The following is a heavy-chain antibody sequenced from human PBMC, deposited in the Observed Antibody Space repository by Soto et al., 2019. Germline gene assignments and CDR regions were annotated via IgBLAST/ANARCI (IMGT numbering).Heavy chain of an antibody. Sequence: HVQLQESGPGLVKPSQTLSLTCTVSGGSLNSGGYCWSWIRQHPGKGLDWIGCISYGGSTSYNPSLKSRVTISVDTSKNQFALKLTSVTAADTAVYYCSRGILVWGQGALITVSS. V-gene: IGHV4-31*03. CDR2: ISYGGST. CDR3: SRGILV. J-gene: IGHJ4*02. CDR1: GGSLNSGGYC. D-gene: IGHD5-18*01.